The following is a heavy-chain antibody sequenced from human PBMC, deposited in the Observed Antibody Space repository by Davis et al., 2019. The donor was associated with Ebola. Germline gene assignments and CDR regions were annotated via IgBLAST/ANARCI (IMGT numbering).Heavy chain of an antibody. V-gene: IGHV3-7*01. CDR2: INQDGSGK. CDR3: ARDFESYFDY. J-gene: IGHJ4*02. CDR1: GFTFSSYW. Sequence: GGSLRLSCAASGFTFSSYWMSWVRQAPGKGLEWVANINQDGSGKYYVDSVKGRFTISRDNVENSLYLQINSLRAEDTAVYYCARDFESYFDYWGQGTLVTVSS.